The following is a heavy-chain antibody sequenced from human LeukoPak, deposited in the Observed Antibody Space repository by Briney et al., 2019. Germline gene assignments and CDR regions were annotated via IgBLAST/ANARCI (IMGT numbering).Heavy chain of an antibody. Sequence: PPGGSLRLSCAASGFTFSNYGMHWVRQAPGKGLEWVAVISGNSISTYYADSAKGRFTISRDNSKNTLYLQMNSLRAEDTAAYYCAKESPHFDYWGQGTLVTVSS. CDR1: GFTFSNYG. CDR2: ISGNSIST. V-gene: IGHV3-23*01. J-gene: IGHJ4*02. CDR3: AKESPHFDY.